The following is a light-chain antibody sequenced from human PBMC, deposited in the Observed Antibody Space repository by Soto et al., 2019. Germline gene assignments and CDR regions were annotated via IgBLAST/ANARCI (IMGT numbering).Light chain of an antibody. Sequence: QSALTQPRSVSGSPGQSVTTSCTGTSSDVGAYNYVSWYQQHPGKAPKLMIYDVTKRPSGVPDRFSGSKSGNTASLTISGLQGEDESDYYCCSYAGTYTLYVFGTGTKVTVL. CDR2: DVT. J-gene: IGLJ1*01. CDR1: SSDVGAYNY. CDR3: CSYAGTYTLYV. V-gene: IGLV2-11*01.